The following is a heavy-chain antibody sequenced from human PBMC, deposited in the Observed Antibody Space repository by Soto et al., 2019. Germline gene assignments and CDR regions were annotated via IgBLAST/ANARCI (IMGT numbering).Heavy chain of an antibody. Sequence: GGSLRLSCVASGFNLHDHAMHWVRQAPGKGLGWDSGIFWDGNRMDYADSVKGRFFISRDNAKNSLYLQMNSLREDDTALYDSRKDINMDGVDVWGQGTTVTVSS. J-gene: IGHJ6*02. CDR2: IFWDGNRM. CDR3: RKDINMDGVDV. CDR1: GFNLHDHA. D-gene: IGHD3-10*01. V-gene: IGHV3-9*01.